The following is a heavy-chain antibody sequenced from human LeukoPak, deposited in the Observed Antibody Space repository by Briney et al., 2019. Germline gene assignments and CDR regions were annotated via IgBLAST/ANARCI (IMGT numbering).Heavy chain of an antibody. Sequence: GGSLRLSCAASGFTFSSYTMNWVRQAPGKGLEWVSSMSSSSSYIYYADSVKGRFTISRDNAKNSLYLQMNSLRAEDTAVYYCAKDRCSNGIGCLYYYMDVWGKGTMVTISS. V-gene: IGHV3-21*01. D-gene: IGHD2-8*01. CDR2: MSSSSSYI. CDR3: AKDRCSNGIGCLYYYMDV. J-gene: IGHJ6*03. CDR1: GFTFSSYT.